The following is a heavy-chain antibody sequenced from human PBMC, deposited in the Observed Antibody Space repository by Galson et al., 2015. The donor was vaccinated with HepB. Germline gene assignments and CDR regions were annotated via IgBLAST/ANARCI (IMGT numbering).Heavy chain of an antibody. V-gene: IGHV3-21*01. CDR3: ARNLRIAAAGQHFDF. D-gene: IGHD6-13*01. J-gene: IGHJ4*02. Sequence: SLRLSCAASGFTFSSYNMNWVRQAPGKGLEWVSSISSSSSYIYYADSVKGRFTISRDNAKNSLYLQMNSLTAEDTAVYYCARNLRIAAAGQHFDFWGQGTLVTVSS. CDR1: GFTFSSYN. CDR2: ISSSSSYI.